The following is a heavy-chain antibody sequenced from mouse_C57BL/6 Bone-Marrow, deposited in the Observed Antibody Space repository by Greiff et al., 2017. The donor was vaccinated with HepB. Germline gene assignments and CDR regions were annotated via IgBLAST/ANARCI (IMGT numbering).Heavy chain of an antibody. J-gene: IGHJ3*01. CDR2: IDPEDGDT. Sequence: EVQLQQSGAELVRPGASVKLSCTASGFNIKDYYMHWVKQRPEQGLEWIGRIDPEDGDTEYAPKFQGKATMTADTSSNTAYLQLSSLTSEDTAVYYCTTGYYGSSRFAYCGQGTLVTVSA. CDR1: GFNIKDYY. CDR3: TTGYYGSSRFAY. V-gene: IGHV14-1*01. D-gene: IGHD1-1*01.